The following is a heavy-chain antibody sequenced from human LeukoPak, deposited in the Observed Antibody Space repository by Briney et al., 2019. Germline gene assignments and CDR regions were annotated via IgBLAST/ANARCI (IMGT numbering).Heavy chain of an antibody. CDR2: IYYSGST. J-gene: IGHJ6*02. V-gene: IGHV4-31*03. D-gene: IGHD6-13*01. CDR1: GGSISSAGYY. Sequence: KPSETLSLTCTVSGGSISSAGYYWSWIRQHPGKGLEWIGYIYYSGSTYYNPSLKSRVIISVDTSKNQFSLKLSSVTAADTAVYYCGRAQQGAAGGRYYYHGVDVWGQGTTVTVSS. CDR3: GRAQQGAAGGRYYYHGVDV.